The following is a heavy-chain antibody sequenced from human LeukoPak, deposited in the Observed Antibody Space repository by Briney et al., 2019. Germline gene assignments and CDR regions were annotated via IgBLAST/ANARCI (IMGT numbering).Heavy chain of an antibody. CDR1: KFTFSNYW. Sequence: GGSLRLSCAASKFTFSNYWMHWVRQAPGRGLVWVSRINSDGSSTKYADSVKGRFTISRDNAKNTLYLQMNSLRAEDTAIYYCARDLGDYTNTRWFDPWGQGTLVTVSS. J-gene: IGHJ5*02. D-gene: IGHD4-11*01. CDR3: ARDLGDYTNTRWFDP. V-gene: IGHV3-74*03. CDR2: INSDGSST.